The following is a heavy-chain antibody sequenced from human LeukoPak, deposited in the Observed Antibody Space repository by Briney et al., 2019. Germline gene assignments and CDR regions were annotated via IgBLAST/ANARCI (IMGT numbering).Heavy chain of an antibody. D-gene: IGHD6-13*01. V-gene: IGHV4-34*01. CDR2: INHGGTT. Sequence: PSETLSLTCAVYGGSVSAHYWSWIRQPPGKGLGWIGEINHGGTTNYNPSLKSRVTMSVDTSKKQFSLNLNSVTAADTAVYYCAREGSGQQLVPGWYFDLWGRGTLVTVSS. J-gene: IGHJ2*01. CDR3: AREGSGQQLVPGWYFDL. CDR1: GGSVSAHY.